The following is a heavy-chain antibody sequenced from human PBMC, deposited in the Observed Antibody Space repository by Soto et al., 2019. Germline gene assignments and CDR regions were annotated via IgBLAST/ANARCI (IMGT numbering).Heavy chain of an antibody. J-gene: IGHJ3*02. Sequence: AASVKVSCKASGGTFSSYSISWVLQAPGQGLEWMGGIIPIFGTANYAQKFQGRVTITADESTSTAYMELSSLRSEDTAVYYCARLRDIVVVPPRGAFDIWGQGTMVTVSS. CDR2: IIPIFGTA. CDR3: ARLRDIVVVPPRGAFDI. V-gene: IGHV1-69*13. D-gene: IGHD2-2*01. CDR1: GGTFSSYS.